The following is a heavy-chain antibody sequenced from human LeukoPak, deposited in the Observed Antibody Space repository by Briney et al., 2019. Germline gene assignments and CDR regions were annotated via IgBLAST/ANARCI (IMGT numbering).Heavy chain of an antibody. CDR1: GFTFDDYA. CDR3: ARVQQYDVFDY. V-gene: IGHV3-20*04. Sequence: GGSLRLSCAASGFTFDDYAMHWVRQAPGKGLEWVSGISWNGGPARYADSVKGRFNISRDDAKKSLYLEMNSLRAEDTALYYCARVQQYDVFDYWGQGTQVIVSS. CDR2: ISWNGGPA. J-gene: IGHJ4*02. D-gene: IGHD3-16*01.